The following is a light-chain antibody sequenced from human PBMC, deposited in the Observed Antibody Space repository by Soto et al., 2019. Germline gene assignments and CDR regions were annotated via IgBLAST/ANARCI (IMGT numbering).Light chain of an antibody. Sequence: EIVLTQSPGTLSLSPGERATLSCRASQSVSSSYLAWYQQKPGQAPRLLIYGASSRATGIPDRFSGSGSETDLTLTISRLEPEDFAVYYCQQYGSSTGWTFGQGTKVEIK. V-gene: IGKV3-20*01. CDR1: QSVSSSY. J-gene: IGKJ1*01. CDR3: QQYGSSTGWT. CDR2: GAS.